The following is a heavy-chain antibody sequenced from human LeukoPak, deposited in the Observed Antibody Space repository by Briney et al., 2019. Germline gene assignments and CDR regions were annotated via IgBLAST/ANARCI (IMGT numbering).Heavy chain of an antibody. CDR3: ARPFYDFWSGYYPVDY. CDR1: GFTFSSFW. CDR2: IKQDGSEK. D-gene: IGHD3-3*01. J-gene: IGHJ4*02. Sequence: GGSLSLSCEASGFTFSSFWLSWVRQAPGKGWEGVANIKQDGSEKYYVDSVKGRFTISRDNAKNSLYLQMNSLRAEDTAVYSCARPFYDFWSGYYPVDYWGQGTLVTVSS. V-gene: IGHV3-7*01.